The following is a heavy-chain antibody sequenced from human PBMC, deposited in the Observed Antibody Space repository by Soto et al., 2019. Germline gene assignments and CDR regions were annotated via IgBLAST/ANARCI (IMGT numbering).Heavy chain of an antibody. CDR1: GGTFSSYA. V-gene: IGHV1-69*13. CDR2: IIPILGTA. Sequence: SVKVSCKASGGTFSSYAISWVRQAPGQGLEWMGGIIPILGTANYAQKFQGRVTITADESTSTAYMELSSLRSEDTAVYYCARGPIHLFGVTRTNWFDPWGQGTLVTVSS. J-gene: IGHJ5*02. CDR3: ARGPIHLFGVTRTNWFDP. D-gene: IGHD3-3*01.